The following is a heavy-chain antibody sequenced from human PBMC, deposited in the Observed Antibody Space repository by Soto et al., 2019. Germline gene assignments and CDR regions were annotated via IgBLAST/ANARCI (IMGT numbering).Heavy chain of an antibody. Sequence: GGSLRLSCAASGFTFSNAWMSWVRQAPGKGLEWVGRIKSKTDGGTTDYAAPVKGRFTISRDDSKNTLYLQMNSLKTEDTAVYYCTTEKQLVFGGRVYWGQGTLVTVSS. CDR1: GFTFSNAW. V-gene: IGHV3-15*01. CDR2: IKSKTDGGTT. J-gene: IGHJ4*02. CDR3: TTEKQLVFGGRVY. D-gene: IGHD6-6*01.